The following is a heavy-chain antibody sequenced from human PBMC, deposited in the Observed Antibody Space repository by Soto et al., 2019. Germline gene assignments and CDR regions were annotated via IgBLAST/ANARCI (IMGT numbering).Heavy chain of an antibody. D-gene: IGHD2-2*02. J-gene: IGHJ4*02. V-gene: IGHV1-46*01. Sequence: ASVKVSCKASGYTFTSYYMHWVRQAPGQGLGWMGIINPSSGTTSYAQKFQGRVTMTRDTSTSTVYMELSSLRSEDTAVYYCARHCSNTSCYREAIDYWGQGTLVTVSS. CDR1: GYTFTSYY. CDR2: INPSSGTT. CDR3: ARHCSNTSCYREAIDY.